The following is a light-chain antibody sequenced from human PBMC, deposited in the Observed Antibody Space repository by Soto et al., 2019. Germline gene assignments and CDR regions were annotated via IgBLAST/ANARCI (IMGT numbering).Light chain of an antibody. V-gene: IGKV3-15*01. CDR3: QQYNNWPRT. J-gene: IGKJ1*01. Sequence: RVMKLAPATRSVSPGEGATHSCRASQSVSSNLAWYQQKPGQAPMLLIYGASTRAIGIPARFSGSGSGTEFTLTISSPQSEDFAVYYCQQYNNWPRTFGQGSKVDIK. CDR2: GAS. CDR1: QSVSSN.